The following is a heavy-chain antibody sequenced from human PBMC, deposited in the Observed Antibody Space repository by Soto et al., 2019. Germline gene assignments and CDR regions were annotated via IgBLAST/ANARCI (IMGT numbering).Heavy chain of an antibody. CDR2: INAGNGNT. J-gene: IGHJ6*02. V-gene: IGHV1-3*01. D-gene: IGHD6-6*01. CDR3: ARDYAAPPLRYYGMDV. Sequence: ASVKVSCKASGYTFTSYAMHWVRQAPGQRLEWMGWINAGNGNTKYSQKFQGRVTITRDTSASTGYMELSSLRSEDTAVYYCARDYAAPPLRYYGMDVWGQGTTVTVSS. CDR1: GYTFTSYA.